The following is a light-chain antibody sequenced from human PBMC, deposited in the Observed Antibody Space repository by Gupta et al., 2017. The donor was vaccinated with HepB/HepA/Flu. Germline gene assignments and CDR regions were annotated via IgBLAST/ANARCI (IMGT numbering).Light chain of an antibody. J-gene: IGKJ5*01. CDR2: DAS. CDR3: KQGVNCLYT. CDR1: QSVSSC. V-gene: IGKV3-11*01. Sequence: DIVLPQFPSTLSSSPGERATLSCRASQSVSSCLAWYQQTPGQAPRLLIYDASNRATGVPARISGSGSGTDFTLTISSLEPEDFAVYYCKQGVNCLYTFGQGTRLEI.